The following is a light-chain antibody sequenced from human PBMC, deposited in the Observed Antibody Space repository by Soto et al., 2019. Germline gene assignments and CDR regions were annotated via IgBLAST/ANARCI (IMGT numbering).Light chain of an antibody. Sequence: EIVLTQSPGTLSLSLGERATLSCRASQSVSRNYIAWYQKKPGQGPRLLIYGASSRATGIPDRFSGSGSGADFTLTITRLEPEDPAIYYCQQYGSTPLTFGGGTKVDIK. CDR1: QSVSRNY. CDR2: GAS. V-gene: IGKV3-20*01. CDR3: QQYGSTPLT. J-gene: IGKJ4*01.